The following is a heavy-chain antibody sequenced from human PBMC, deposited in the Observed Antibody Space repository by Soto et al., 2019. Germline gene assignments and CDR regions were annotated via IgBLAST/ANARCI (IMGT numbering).Heavy chain of an antibody. J-gene: IGHJ4*02. CDR3: ARDLAKGGGSAGFDY. D-gene: IGHD1-26*01. Sequence: SEPLSLTCTVSVGSISSSSYYWCWIRQPPGKGLEWIGSIYYSGSTYYNPSLKSRVTISVDTSKNQFSLKLSSVTAADTAVYYCARDLAKGGGSAGFDYWGQGTLVTVSS. V-gene: IGHV4-39*02. CDR1: VGSISSSSYY. CDR2: IYYSGST.